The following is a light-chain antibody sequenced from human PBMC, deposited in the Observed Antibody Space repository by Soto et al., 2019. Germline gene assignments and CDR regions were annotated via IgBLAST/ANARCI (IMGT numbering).Light chain of an antibody. J-gene: IGKJ1*01. CDR3: QQGYRFPRT. Sequence: DIQMTQSPSSMSASVGDRVTITCRASQNIGTWLAWYQQKPGKVPNLLIFPSSHSLSGVPSRFSGSGSGTHFTLTITNLQPEEFAICYCQQGYRFPRTFGQGTTVEIK. CDR2: PSS. V-gene: IGKV1-12*01. CDR1: QNIGTW.